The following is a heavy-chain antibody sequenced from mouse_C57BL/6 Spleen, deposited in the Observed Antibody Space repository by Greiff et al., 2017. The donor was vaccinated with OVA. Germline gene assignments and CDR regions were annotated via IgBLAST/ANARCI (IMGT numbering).Heavy chain of an antibody. CDR1: GYTFTSYW. Sequence: QVQLQQPGAELVMPGASVKLSCKASGYTFTSYWMHWVKQRPGQGLEWIGEIDPSDSYTNYNQKFKGKSTLTVDKSSSTAYMQLSSLTSEDSAVYYCARCSTMVTTNAMDYWGQGTSVTVSS. CDR3: ARCSTMVTTNAMDY. V-gene: IGHV1-69*01. CDR2: IDPSDSYT. J-gene: IGHJ4*01. D-gene: IGHD2-2*01.